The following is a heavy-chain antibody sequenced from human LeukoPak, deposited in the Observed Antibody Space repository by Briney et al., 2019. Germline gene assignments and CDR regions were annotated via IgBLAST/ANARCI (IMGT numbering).Heavy chain of an antibody. CDR2: INPNSGGT. D-gene: IGHD6-6*01. J-gene: IGHJ4*02. V-gene: IGHV1-2*02. CDR3: ARRSLSSIAARHLDY. CDR1: GYTFTGYY. Sequence: ASVKVSCKASGYTFTGYYMHWVRQAPGQGLEWMGWINPNSGGTNYAQKFQGRVTMTRDTSISTAYMELSRLRSDDTAVYYCARRSLSSIAARHLDYWAREPWSPSPQ.